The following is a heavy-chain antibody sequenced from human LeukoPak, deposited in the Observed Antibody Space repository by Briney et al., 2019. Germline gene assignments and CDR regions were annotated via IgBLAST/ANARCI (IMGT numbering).Heavy chain of an antibody. CDR1: GFTFSSYW. CDR2: IKEDGSEK. J-gene: IGHJ4*02. D-gene: IGHD5-18*01. CDR3: AKNPYTYGSYYFDY. Sequence: QTGGSLRLSCAASGFTFSSYWMSWVRQAPGKGLEWVANIKEDGSEKNYMDSVKGRFTISRDNAKNSLYLQMNSLRAEDTAVYYCAKNPYTYGSYYFDYWGQGTLVTVSS. V-gene: IGHV3-7*03.